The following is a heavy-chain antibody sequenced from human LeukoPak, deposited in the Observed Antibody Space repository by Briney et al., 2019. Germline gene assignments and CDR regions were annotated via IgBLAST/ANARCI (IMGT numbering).Heavy chain of an antibody. CDR2: IYYSGST. CDR3: ARDRVVVVPAAISYGMDV. D-gene: IGHD2-2*01. Sequence: SETLSLTCAVYGGSFSGYYWSWIRQHPGKGLEWIGYIYYSGSTYYNPSLKSRVTISVDTSKNQFSLKLSSVTAADTAVYYCARDRVVVVPAAISYGMDVWGQGTTVTVSS. J-gene: IGHJ6*02. V-gene: IGHV4-31*11. CDR1: GGSFSGYY.